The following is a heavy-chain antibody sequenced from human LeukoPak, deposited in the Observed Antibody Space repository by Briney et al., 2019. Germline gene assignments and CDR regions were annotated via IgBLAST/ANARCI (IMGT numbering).Heavy chain of an antibody. J-gene: IGHJ6*02. CDR2: INHSGST. Sequence: SETLSLTCAVYGGSFSAYYWSWIRQPPGKGLEWIGEINHSGSTNYNPSLKSRVTISVDTSKNQFSLKLSSVTAADTAVYYCARGIAAKDYYYGMDVWGQGTTVTVSS. V-gene: IGHV4-34*01. CDR3: ARGIAAKDYYYGMDV. D-gene: IGHD6-6*01. CDR1: GGSFSAYY.